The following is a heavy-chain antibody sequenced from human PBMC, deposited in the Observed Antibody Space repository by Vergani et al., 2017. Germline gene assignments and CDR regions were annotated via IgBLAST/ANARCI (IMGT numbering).Heavy chain of an antibody. D-gene: IGHD2-2*01. CDR2: INAGNGNT. J-gene: IGHJ5*02. Sequence: QVQLVQSGAEVKKPGASVKVSCKASGYTFTTYTMHWVRQAPGQRLEWMGWINAGNGNTKYSQKFEGRVTMTRDTSASTAYMELSSLRSEDTAVYYCARMVGDCSSSRWYNWFDPWGQGTLVTVSS. CDR3: ARMVGDCSSSRWYNWFDP. V-gene: IGHV1-3*01. CDR1: GYTFTTYT.